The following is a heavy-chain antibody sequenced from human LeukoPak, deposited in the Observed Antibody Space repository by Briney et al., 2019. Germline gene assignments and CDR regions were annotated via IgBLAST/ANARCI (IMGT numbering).Heavy chain of an antibody. CDR2: MSISGNII. CDR3: ARAGYSSSWYYFDY. J-gene: IGHJ4*02. Sequence: GGSLRLSCAASGFTFSDYYMSWIRQAPGKGLEWVSYMSISGNIISYADSVKGRFTISRDNAKNSLYLQMNSLRAEDTAVYYCARAGYSSSWYYFDYWGQGTLVTVSS. CDR1: GFTFSDYY. V-gene: IGHV3-11*04. D-gene: IGHD6-13*01.